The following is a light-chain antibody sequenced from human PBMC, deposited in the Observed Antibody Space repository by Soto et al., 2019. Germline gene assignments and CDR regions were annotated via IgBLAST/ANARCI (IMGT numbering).Light chain of an antibody. CDR2: EVS. V-gene: IGLV2-8*01. Sequence: ALTQPPSASGSPGQSVTISCTGTSSDVGGYNYVSWYQQHPGKAPKLMIYEVSERPSGVPDRFSGSKSSNTASLTVSGLQAEDEADYYCSSYAGSNNFVFGTGTKSPS. CDR3: SSYAGSNNFV. CDR1: SSDVGGYNY. J-gene: IGLJ1*01.